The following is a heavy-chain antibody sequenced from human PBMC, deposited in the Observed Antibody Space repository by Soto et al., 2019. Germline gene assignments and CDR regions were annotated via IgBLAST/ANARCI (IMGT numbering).Heavy chain of an antibody. D-gene: IGHD2-15*01. J-gene: IGHJ4*02. CDR2: MNPNSGNT. V-gene: IGHV1-8*01. CDR1: RYTFTSYD. Sequence: QVQLVQSGAEVKKPGASVKVSCKASRYTFTSYDINWVRQATGQGLEWMGWMNPNSGNTGYAQKFQGRVTMTRNTSISTAYRELSSLSSEDTAVYYCARGPLGDGGSGLYYFDYWGQGTLVTVSS. CDR3: ARGPLGDGGSGLYYFDY.